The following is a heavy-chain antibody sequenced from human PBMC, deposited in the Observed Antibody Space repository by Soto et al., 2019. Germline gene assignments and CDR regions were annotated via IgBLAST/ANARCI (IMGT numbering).Heavy chain of an antibody. V-gene: IGHV3-33*01. D-gene: IGHD6-13*01. J-gene: IGHJ6*02. CDR2: IWYDGSNK. CDR1: GFTFSSYG. CDR3: ARPSAADDYYYYGMDV. Sequence: RLSCAASGFTFSSYGMHWVRQAPGKGLEWVAVIWYDGSNKYYADSVKGRFTISRDNSKNTLYLQMNSLRAEDTAVYYCARPSAADDYYYYGMDVWGQGTTVTVSS.